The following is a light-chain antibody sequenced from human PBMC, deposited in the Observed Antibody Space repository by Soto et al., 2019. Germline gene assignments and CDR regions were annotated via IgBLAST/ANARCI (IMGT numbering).Light chain of an antibody. CDR2: LTS. V-gene: IGKV3-11*01. J-gene: IGKJ1*01. CDR1: QAVNTR. CDR3: HQRQSWPRT. Sequence: PGESVTPSCRASQAVNTRLAWYQHKPGQAPRLLIYLTSNRAAGIPARFSGSGSETDFTLTISDVEPEDFAVYYCHQRQSWPRTFGQGTKVDIK.